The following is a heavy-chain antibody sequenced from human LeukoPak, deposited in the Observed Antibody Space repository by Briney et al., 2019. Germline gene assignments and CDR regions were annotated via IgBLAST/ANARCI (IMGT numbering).Heavy chain of an antibody. V-gene: IGHV4-39*07. CDR1: GVSISSSSDF. CDR2: INRSGST. Sequence: SETLSLTCTVSGVSISSSSDFWGWIRQPPGKGLEWIGEINRSGSTNYNPSLKSRVTISVDTSKNQFSLKLSSVTAADTAVYYCARVKYYDFWSGYYKHWGQRTLVTVSS. J-gene: IGHJ4*02. CDR3: ARVKYYDFWSGYYKH. D-gene: IGHD3-3*01.